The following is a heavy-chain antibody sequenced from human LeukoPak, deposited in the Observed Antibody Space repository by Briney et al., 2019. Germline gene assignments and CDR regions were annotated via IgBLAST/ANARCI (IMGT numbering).Heavy chain of an antibody. CDR1: GFTFSSYS. CDR3: ASSGYYEEKEIY. V-gene: IGHV3-21*01. CDR2: ISSSSSYI. J-gene: IGHJ4*02. D-gene: IGHD3-22*01. Sequence: PGGSLRLSCAASGFTFSSYSMNWVRQAPGKGLEWVSSISSSSSYIYYADSMKGRFTISRDNAKNSLYPQMNSLRAEDTAVYYCASSGYYEEKEIYWGQGTLVTVSS.